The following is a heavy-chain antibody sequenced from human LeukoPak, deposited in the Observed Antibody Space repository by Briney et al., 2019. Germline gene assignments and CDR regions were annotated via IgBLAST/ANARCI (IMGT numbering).Heavy chain of an antibody. CDR1: GYTFISYD. V-gene: IGHV1-8*01. J-gene: IGHJ4*02. Sequence: SVKVSCKASGYTFISYDINWVRQATGQGLEWLGWMNPNSGGAGYAQNFQGRVSLTRDTSISTAYMELTNLGSEDTAVYYCARNLARTGDFDYWGQGTLVTVSS. CDR3: ARNLARTGDFDY. D-gene: IGHD5-12*01. CDR2: MNPNSGGA.